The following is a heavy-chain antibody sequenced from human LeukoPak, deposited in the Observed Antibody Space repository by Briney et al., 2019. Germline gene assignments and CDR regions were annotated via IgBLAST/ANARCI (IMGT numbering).Heavy chain of an antibody. J-gene: IGHJ3*02. D-gene: IGHD3-9*01. V-gene: IGHV3-23*01. CDR2: ISGSGGST. CDR3: AKQDELRCFDWLSPGAFDI. Sequence: GGSLRLSCAASGFTFSSYAMSWVRQAPGKGLEWVSAISGSGGSTYYADSVKGRFTISRDNSKNTLYLQMNSLRAEDTAVYYCAKQDELRCFDWLSPGAFDIWGQGTMVTVSS. CDR1: GFTFSSYA.